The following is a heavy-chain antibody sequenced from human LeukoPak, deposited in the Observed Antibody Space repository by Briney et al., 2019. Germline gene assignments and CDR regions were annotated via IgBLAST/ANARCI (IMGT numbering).Heavy chain of an antibody. CDR2: MNPNSGNT. Sequence: ASVKVSCKASGYTFTSYDINWVRQATGQGLEWMGWMNPNSGNTGYAQKFQGRVTITRNTSISTAYMELSSLRSEDTAVYYCARVRPQYDFWSGYPHDAFDIWGQGTMVTVSS. CDR3: ARVRPQYDFWSGYPHDAFDI. CDR1: GYTFTSYD. D-gene: IGHD3-3*01. V-gene: IGHV1-8*03. J-gene: IGHJ3*02.